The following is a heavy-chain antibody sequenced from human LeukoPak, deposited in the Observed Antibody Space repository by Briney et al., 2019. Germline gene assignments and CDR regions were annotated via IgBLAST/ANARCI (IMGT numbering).Heavy chain of an antibody. CDR1: GFSFNTYS. Sequence: PGGSLRLSCAASGFSFNTYSMSWVRQAPGKGPEWVSSISSSDSYIYYADSVKGRFTVSRDNAENSLYLQMSSLRTEDTAVYYCARQFCSGKSCYYKPFDYWGQGTLVTVSS. V-gene: IGHV3-21*01. CDR2: ISSSDSYI. D-gene: IGHD2-15*01. CDR3: ARQFCSGKSCYYKPFDY. J-gene: IGHJ4*02.